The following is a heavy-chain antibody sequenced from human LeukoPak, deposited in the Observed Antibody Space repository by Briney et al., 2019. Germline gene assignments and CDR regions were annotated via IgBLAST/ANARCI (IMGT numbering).Heavy chain of an antibody. D-gene: IGHD5-18*01. CDR1: GFTFSSYA. V-gene: IGHV3-23*01. CDR2: ISGSGGST. J-gene: IGHJ4*02. CDR3: AGDTAMVFGFDY. Sequence: PGGSLRLSCAASGFTFSSYAMSWVRQAPGKGREWVSVISGSGGSTHYTDPVKGRFTISRDNSKNTLYLQMNSLRAEDTAVYYCAGDTAMVFGFDYWGQGTLVTVSS.